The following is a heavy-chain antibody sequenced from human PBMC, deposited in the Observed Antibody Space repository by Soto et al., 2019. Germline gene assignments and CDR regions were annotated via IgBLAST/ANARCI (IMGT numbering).Heavy chain of an antibody. V-gene: IGHV4-39*01. D-gene: IGHD3-10*01. Sequence: SETLSLTCTVSGGSISSSSYYWGWIRQPPGKGLEWIGSIYYSGSTYYNPSLKSRVTISVDTSKNQFSLKLSSVTAADTAVYYCARLGLLWFGELLSSPSFYYYGMDVWGQGTTVTVSS. CDR2: IYYSGST. J-gene: IGHJ6*02. CDR1: GGSISSSSYY. CDR3: ARLGLLWFGELLSSPSFYYYGMDV.